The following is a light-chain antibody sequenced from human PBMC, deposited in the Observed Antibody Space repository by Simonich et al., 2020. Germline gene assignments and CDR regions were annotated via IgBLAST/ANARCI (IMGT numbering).Light chain of an antibody. CDR1: SSDVGGYNY. V-gene: IGLV2-14*01. Sequence: QSALTQPASVSGSPGQSITISCTGTSSDVGGYNYVSWYQQHPGKAPKLMIYDVSKRPSVVSNRFSVSKSGNTASLTISGLQAEDEADYYCSSYTSSSTVVFGGGTKLTVL. CDR2: DVS. J-gene: IGLJ2*01. CDR3: SSYTSSSTVV.